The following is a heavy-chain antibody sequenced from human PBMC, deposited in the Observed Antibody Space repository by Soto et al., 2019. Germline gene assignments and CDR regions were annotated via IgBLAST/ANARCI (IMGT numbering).Heavy chain of an antibody. Sequence: GESLKISCKGSGYSFTSYWIGWVRQMPWKGLEWMGIIYPGDSDTRYSPSFQGQVTISADKSISTAYLQWSSLKASDTAMYYCASTEVNYYYYYGMDVWGKGTTVTVSS. CDR2: IYPGDSDT. J-gene: IGHJ6*04. CDR3: ASTEVNYYYYYGMDV. V-gene: IGHV5-51*01. D-gene: IGHD4-17*01. CDR1: GYSFTSYW.